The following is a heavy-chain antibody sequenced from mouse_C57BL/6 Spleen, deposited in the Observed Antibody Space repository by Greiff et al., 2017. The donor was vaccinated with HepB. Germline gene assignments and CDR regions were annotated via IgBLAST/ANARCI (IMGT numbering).Heavy chain of an antibody. Sequence: QVQLQQSGAELAKPGASVKLSCKASGYTFTSYWMHWVKQRPGQGLEWIGYINPSSGYTKYNQKFKDKATLTADKSSSTAYMQLSSLTYEDSAVYYCARTRLDSSGYSWFAYWGQGTLVTVSA. J-gene: IGHJ3*01. D-gene: IGHD3-2*02. CDR3: ARTRLDSSGYSWFAY. CDR1: GYTFTSYW. CDR2: INPSSGYT. V-gene: IGHV1-7*01.